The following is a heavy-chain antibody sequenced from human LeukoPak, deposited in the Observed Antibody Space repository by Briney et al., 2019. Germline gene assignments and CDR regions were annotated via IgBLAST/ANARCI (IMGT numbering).Heavy chain of an antibody. CDR2: INSDGSST. V-gene: IGHV3-74*01. D-gene: IGHD3-16*01. CDR3: AKDQGGAFWGPLYYFDY. J-gene: IGHJ4*02. CDR1: GFTFSSYW. Sequence: GGSLRLSCAASGFTFSSYWMHWVRQAPGKGLVWVSRINSDGSSTSNADSVKGRFTISRDNAKNTLYLQMNSLRAEDTAVYYCAKDQGGAFWGPLYYFDYWGQGTLVTVSS.